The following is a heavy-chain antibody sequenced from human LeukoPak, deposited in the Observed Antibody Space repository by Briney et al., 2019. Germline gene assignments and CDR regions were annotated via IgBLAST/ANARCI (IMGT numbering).Heavy chain of an antibody. CDR3: ARGYSSSWYLGEFYYYYYMDV. CDR2: IKQDGSEK. V-gene: IGHV3-7*04. D-gene: IGHD6-13*01. Sequence: GGSLRLSCAASGFTFSSYWMSWVRQAPGKGLEWVANIKQDGSEKYYVDSVKGRFTISRDNAKNSLYLQMNSLRAEDTAVYYCARGYSSSWYLGEFYYYYYMDVWGKGTTVTISS. CDR1: GFTFSSYW. J-gene: IGHJ6*03.